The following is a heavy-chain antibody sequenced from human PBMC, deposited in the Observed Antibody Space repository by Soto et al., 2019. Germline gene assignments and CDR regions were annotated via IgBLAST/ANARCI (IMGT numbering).Heavy chain of an antibody. D-gene: IGHD6-19*01. CDR3: AHRPNGGWLDY. CDR2: IHWDDDK. V-gene: IGHV2-5*02. Sequence: QITLKESGPTLVKRTQTLTLTCTFSGFSLSTSGVSVGWIRQPPGKALEWLALIHWDDDKLYSPSLKSRLTITKDTHKNQVVLTMTNMDPVDTATYYCAHRPNGGWLDYWGQGTLVTVSS. J-gene: IGHJ4*02. CDR1: GFSLSTSGVS.